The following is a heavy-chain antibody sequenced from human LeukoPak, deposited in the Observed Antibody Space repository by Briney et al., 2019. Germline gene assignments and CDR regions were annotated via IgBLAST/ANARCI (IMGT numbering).Heavy chain of an antibody. CDR3: ARDCGGDCPYAFDI. D-gene: IGHD2-21*02. Sequence: GGSLRLSCVASGFTFRSYGIHWVRQAPGKGLEWVSSISSSSSYIYYADSVKGRFTISRDNAKNSLYLQMNSLRAEDTAVYYCARDCGGDCPYAFDIWGQGTMVTVSS. CDR2: ISSSSSYI. V-gene: IGHV3-21*01. CDR1: GFTFRSYG. J-gene: IGHJ3*02.